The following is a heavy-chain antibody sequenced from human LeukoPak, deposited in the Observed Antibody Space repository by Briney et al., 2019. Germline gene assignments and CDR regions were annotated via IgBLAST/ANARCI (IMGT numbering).Heavy chain of an antibody. Sequence: SETLSLTCTVSGGSIIVYYGNWIRQPPGKGLDWIGYIYHSGSTNYNPSLKSRVTISVDTSKTQISLKLRAVTAADTAVYYCARSRVWSDYWGYFDYWGQGTLVTVSS. J-gene: IGHJ4*02. CDR1: GGSIIVYY. CDR2: IYHSGST. CDR3: ARSRVWSDYWGYFDY. V-gene: IGHV4-59*01. D-gene: IGHD3-3*01.